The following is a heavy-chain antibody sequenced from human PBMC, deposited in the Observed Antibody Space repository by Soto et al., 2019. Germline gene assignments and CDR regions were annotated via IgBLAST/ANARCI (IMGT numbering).Heavy chain of an antibody. CDR2: IYWDDGK. D-gene: IGHD1-26*01. J-gene: IGHJ4*02. CDR1: GFSLSTSGVG. V-gene: IGHV2-5*02. CDR3: AHTSAPTTPADY. Sequence: QITLKESGPTLVKPTQTLTLTCTFSGFSLSTSGVGVGWIRQPPGKALEWLALIYWDDGKRYSPSLKSRLTITKDTSKNQVVLTMTNMDPVDTATYYCAHTSAPTTPADYWGQGTLVTVSS.